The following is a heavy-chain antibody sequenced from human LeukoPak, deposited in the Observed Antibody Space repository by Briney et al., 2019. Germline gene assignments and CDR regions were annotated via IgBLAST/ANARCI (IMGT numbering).Heavy chain of an antibody. CDR3: ARVGLIAAAFDP. Sequence: GASVKVSCEASGGTFSSYAISWVRQAPGQGLEWMGRIIPILGIANYAQKFQGRVTITADKSTSTAYMELSSLRSEDTAVYYCARVGLIAAAFDPWGQGTLVTVSS. CDR2: IIPILGIA. J-gene: IGHJ5*02. D-gene: IGHD6-13*01. V-gene: IGHV1-69*04. CDR1: GGTFSSYA.